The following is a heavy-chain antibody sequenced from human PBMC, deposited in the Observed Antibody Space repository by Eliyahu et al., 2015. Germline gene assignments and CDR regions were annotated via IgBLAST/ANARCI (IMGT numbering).Heavy chain of an antibody. V-gene: IGHV3-30*18. D-gene: IGHD3-16*01. CDR2: ISYDGSNT. CDR3: AKALLHLGETSGY. J-gene: IGHJ4*02. Sequence: GGVVQPGRSLRLSCAASGFTFSSYGMHWVRQAPGKRLEWVAVISYDGSNTWYADSVKGRFTISRDNSKNTLYLQMISLRVEDTAVYYCAKALLHLGETSGYWGRGTLVTVSS. CDR1: GFTFSSYG.